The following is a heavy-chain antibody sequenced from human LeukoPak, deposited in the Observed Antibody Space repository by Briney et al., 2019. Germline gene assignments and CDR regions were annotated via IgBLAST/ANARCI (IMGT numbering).Heavy chain of an antibody. J-gene: IGHJ5*02. V-gene: IGHV4-30-2*01. CDR3: ARVGPITIFGVVIPRFDP. Sequence: SETLSLTCAVYGGSFSGYYWSWIRQPPGKGLEWIGYIYHSGSTYYNPSLKSRVTISVDRSKNQFSLKLSSVTAADTAVYYCARVGPITIFGVVIPRFDPWGQGTLVTVSS. CDR1: GGSFSGYY. D-gene: IGHD3-3*01. CDR2: IYHSGST.